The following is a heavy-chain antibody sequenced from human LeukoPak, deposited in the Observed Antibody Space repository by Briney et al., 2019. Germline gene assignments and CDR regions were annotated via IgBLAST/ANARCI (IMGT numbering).Heavy chain of an antibody. CDR1: GGSISSSSYY. CDR3: ARRYTPYCGGDCYSYWFDP. D-gene: IGHD2-21*02. Sequence: SETLSLTCTVSGGSISSSSYYWGWIRQPPGKGLEWIGSIYYSGSTYYNPSLKSRVTISVDTSKNQFSLKLSSVTAADTAVYYCARRYTPYCGGDCYSYWFDPWGQGTLVTVSS. J-gene: IGHJ5*02. V-gene: IGHV4-39*01. CDR2: IYYSGST.